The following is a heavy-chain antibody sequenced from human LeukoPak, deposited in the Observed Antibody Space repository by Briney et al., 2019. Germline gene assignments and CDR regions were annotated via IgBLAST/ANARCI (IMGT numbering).Heavy chain of an antibody. J-gene: IGHJ4*02. CDR1: EFTFSSYT. D-gene: IGHD7-27*01. CDR2: ITTGDGNT. CDR3: AKDGGLWVSAHWGDS. Sequence: GGSLRLSSTASEFTFSSYTMTWVRQAPGKGLKWVSTITTGDGNTYYADSVKGRFTVSRDDSKNTLYLQMNSLRAEDTAVYYCAKDGGLWVSAHWGDSWGRGTLVTVSS. V-gene: IGHV3-23*01.